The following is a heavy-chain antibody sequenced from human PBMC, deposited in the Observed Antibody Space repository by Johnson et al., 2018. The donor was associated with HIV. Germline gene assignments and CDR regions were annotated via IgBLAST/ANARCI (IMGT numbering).Heavy chain of an antibody. D-gene: IGHD1-26*01. CDR3: AIDQHEWELRGWDAFDI. Sequence: QVQLVESGGGLVKPGGSLRLSCAASGFTFSDYYMSWIRQAPGKGLEWVAVIWYDGRNKYYADSVKGRFTISRDNSKNTLYLQMNSLRAEDTAVYYCAIDQHEWELRGWDAFDIWGQGTKVTVSS. V-gene: IGHV3-33*08. CDR1: GFTFSDYY. J-gene: IGHJ3*02. CDR2: IWYDGRNK.